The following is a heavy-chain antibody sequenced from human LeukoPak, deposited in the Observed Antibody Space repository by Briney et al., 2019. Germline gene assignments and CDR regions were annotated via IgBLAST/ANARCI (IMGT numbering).Heavy chain of an antibody. CDR2: VSSGGNTL. D-gene: IGHD1-1*01. J-gene: IGHJ6*02. V-gene: IGHV3-11*01. Sequence: PGGSLRLSCAASGFTFSDDFMSWIRQAPGKGLEWVSSVSSGGNTLYYADSVKGRFTISRDNAKNSLYLHMNSLRAEDTAVYYCARDNWNCDPYYYCGLDVWGQGTTVTVSS. CDR3: ARDNWNCDPYYYCGLDV. CDR1: GFTFSDDF.